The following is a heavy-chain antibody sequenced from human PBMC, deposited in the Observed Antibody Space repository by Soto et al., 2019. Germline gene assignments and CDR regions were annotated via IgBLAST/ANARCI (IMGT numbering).Heavy chain of an antibody. CDR2: IYYSGNT. D-gene: IGHD1-1*01. V-gene: IGHV4-59*01. J-gene: IGHJ4*02. CDR1: GGSISSYY. Sequence: QVQLQESGPGLVKPSETLSLTCTVSGGSISSYYWSWIRQPPGKGLEWIGYIYYSGNTNYNPSLQSRVTISPHTSKNHFSLKLSSVTAADTAVYYCATSVSTPGPGDYWGQGTLVTVSP. CDR3: ATSVSTPGPGDY.